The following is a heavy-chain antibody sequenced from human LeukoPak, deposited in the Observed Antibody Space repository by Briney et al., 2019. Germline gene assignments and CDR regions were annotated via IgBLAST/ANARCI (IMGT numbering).Heavy chain of an antibody. Sequence: GGSLRLSCAASGFTFSSYWMSWVRQAPGKGLEWVSYISSSGSTIYYADSVKGRFTISRDNAKNSLYLQMNSLRAEDTAVYYCARDQVVRGVPYYYYGMDVWGQGTTVTVSS. D-gene: IGHD3-10*01. V-gene: IGHV3-48*04. J-gene: IGHJ6*02. CDR2: ISSSGSTI. CDR1: GFTFSSYW. CDR3: ARDQVVRGVPYYYYGMDV.